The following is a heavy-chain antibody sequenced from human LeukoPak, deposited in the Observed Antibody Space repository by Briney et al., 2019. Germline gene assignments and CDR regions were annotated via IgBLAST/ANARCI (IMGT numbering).Heavy chain of an antibody. J-gene: IGHJ4*02. Sequence: GGSLRLSCAVSGFTFSSSWMHWVRQAPGKGLVWVSHIKTDGSTTAYADSVKGRFTISRDNAKNTLYLQMNSLRAEDTAVYYCARKGSGNYYVDYWGQGTLVTVSS. CDR3: ARKGSGNYYVDY. V-gene: IGHV3-74*01. CDR2: IKTDGSTT. D-gene: IGHD1-26*01. CDR1: GFTFSSSW.